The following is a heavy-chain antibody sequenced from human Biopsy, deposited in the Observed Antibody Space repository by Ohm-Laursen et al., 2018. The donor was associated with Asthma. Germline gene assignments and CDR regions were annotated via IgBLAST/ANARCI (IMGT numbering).Heavy chain of an antibody. V-gene: IGHV1-69*13. Sequence: ASVKVSCKASGGTFRAYAFNWVRQAPGQGLEWMGGIIPMYGVPKVAQKFQGRVTITADESTSTAYMEMSSLRSEDTAVYYCARVDAIMISGDFYFYSGFDLWGQGTTVRVSS. CDR2: IIPMYGVP. CDR1: GGTFRAYA. D-gene: IGHD3-16*01. J-gene: IGHJ6*02. CDR3: ARVDAIMISGDFYFYSGFDL.